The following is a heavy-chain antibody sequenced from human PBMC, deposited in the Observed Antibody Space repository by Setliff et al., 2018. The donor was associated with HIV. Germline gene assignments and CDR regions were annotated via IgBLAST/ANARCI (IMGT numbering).Heavy chain of an antibody. D-gene: IGHD6-13*01. CDR1: NYSISSAYY. CDR2: IYHSGST. Sequence: SETLSLTCAVSNYSISSAYYWGWIRHPPGKGLEWIGSIYHSGSTYYNPSLKSRATISIDTSKNQLSLKLRSVTAADTAVYYCARIGSGWSVGWFDPWGQGTLVTVSS. CDR3: ARIGSGWSVGWFDP. J-gene: IGHJ5*02. V-gene: IGHV4-38-2*01.